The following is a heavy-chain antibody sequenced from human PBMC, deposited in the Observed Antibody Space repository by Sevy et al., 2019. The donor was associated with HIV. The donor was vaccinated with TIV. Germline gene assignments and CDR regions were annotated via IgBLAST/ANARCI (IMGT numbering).Heavy chain of an antibody. D-gene: IGHD5-18*01. V-gene: IGHV3-21*01. CDR2: ISSSSSYI. CDR1: GFTFSSYT. CDR3: ARGDRDTAMVDYYYGMDV. J-gene: IGHJ6*02. Sequence: GGSLRLSCAASGFTFSSYTMKWVRQAPGKGLEWVSSISSSSSYIYYADSVKGRFTISRDNAKKSLYLQMNSPRAEDTAVYYCARGDRDTAMVDYYYGMDVWGQGTTVTVSS.